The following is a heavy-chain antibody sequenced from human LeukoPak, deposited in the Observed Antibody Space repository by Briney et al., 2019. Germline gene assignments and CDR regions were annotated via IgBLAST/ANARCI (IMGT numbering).Heavy chain of an antibody. J-gene: IGHJ4*02. D-gene: IGHD3-10*01. V-gene: IGHV3-30*02. CDR2: IRYDGSNK. CDR3: AKFYGSGSYGTFDY. CDR1: GFTFSSYG. Sequence: GGSLRLSCAASGFTFSSYGMHWVRQAPGKELEWVAFIRYDGSNKYYADSVKGRFTISRDNSKNTLYLQMNSLRAEDTAVYYCAKFYGSGSYGTFDYWGQGTLVTVSS.